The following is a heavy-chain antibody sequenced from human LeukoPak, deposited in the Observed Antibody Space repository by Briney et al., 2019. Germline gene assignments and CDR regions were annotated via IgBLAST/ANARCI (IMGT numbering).Heavy chain of an antibody. CDR3: ARVVVGDSSGSFDY. J-gene: IGHJ4*02. Sequence: SQTLSLTCAVSGGSISSGGYSWSWLRQPPGKGLEWIGYIYHSGSTYYNPSLKSRVTISVDRSKNQFSLKLSSVTAADTAVYYCARVVVGDSSGSFDYWGQGTLVTVSS. V-gene: IGHV4-30-2*01. CDR2: IYHSGST. D-gene: IGHD3-22*01. CDR1: GGSISSGGYS.